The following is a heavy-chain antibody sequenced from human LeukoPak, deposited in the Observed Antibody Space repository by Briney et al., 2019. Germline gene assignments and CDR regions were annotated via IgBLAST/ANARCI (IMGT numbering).Heavy chain of an antibody. J-gene: IGHJ6*03. V-gene: IGHV1-46*01. CDR3: ARDRLPTIYCSSTSCRLFYYYMDV. D-gene: IGHD2-2*01. CDR2: INPSGGST. CDR1: GYTFTSYY. Sequence: ASAKVSCKASGYTFTSYYMHRVRQAPGQGLEWMGIINPSGGSTSYAQKFQGRVTMTRDMSTSTVYMELSSLRSEDTAVYYCARDRLPTIYCSSTSCRLFYYYMDVWGKGTTVTVSS.